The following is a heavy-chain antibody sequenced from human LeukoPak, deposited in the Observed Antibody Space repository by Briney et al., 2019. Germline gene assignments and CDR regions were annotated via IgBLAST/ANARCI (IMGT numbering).Heavy chain of an antibody. CDR2: ISGSGETT. V-gene: IGHV3-23*01. J-gene: IGHJ4*02. CDR1: GFTFSRYA. Sequence: GGSLRLSCAVSGFTFSRYAMSWVRQAPSKGLEWVSRISGSGETTHYAGSVKGRFTVSRDTSKNTVYLQMTSLRADDTAVYYCAKRRDPEGTPVGNFDSWGQGTLVTVSA. D-gene: IGHD2-15*01. CDR3: AKRRDPEGTPVGNFDS.